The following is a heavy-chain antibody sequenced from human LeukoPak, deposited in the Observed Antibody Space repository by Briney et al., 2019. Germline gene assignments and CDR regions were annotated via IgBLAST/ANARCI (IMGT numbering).Heavy chain of an antibody. D-gene: IGHD3-10*01. V-gene: IGHV3-23*01. Sequence: GGSLRLSCAGSGFTFSTYGMSWVRQAPGKGLEWVAAVSSTGSGTYYPDSLKGRFIISRGNSQNTVFLQMSSLRPEDTAFYFCAKDGPLLWFGPTDAWGQGILVTVSS. CDR2: VSSTGSGT. CDR1: GFTFSTYG. CDR3: AKDGPLLWFGPTDA. J-gene: IGHJ5*02.